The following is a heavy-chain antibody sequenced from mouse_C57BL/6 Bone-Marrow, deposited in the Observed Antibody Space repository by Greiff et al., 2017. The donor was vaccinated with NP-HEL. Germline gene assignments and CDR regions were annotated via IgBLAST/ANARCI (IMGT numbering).Heavy chain of an antibody. CDR3: AKHEENYNYDGGPWVAY. CDR1: GFSLTSYG. Sequence: VQLVESGPGLVAPSQCLSISCTASGFSLTSYGVDWVRQPPGKGLEWLGVLWGGGSTNYYKAHMSSMSISNDNSKSQVFLKMNSLQTDDTAMYYFAKHEENYNYDGGPWVAYWGQGTLVTVSA. J-gene: IGHJ3*01. CDR2: LWGGGST. D-gene: IGHD2-12*01. V-gene: IGHV2-9*01.